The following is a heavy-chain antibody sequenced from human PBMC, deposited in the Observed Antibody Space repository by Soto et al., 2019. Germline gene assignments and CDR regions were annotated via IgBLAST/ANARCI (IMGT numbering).Heavy chain of an antibody. CDR3: ARFPRLDC. CDR1: GGSISGYY. CDR2: IYYTGST. J-gene: IGHJ4*02. V-gene: IGHV4-59*08. Sequence: PSETLSLTCTVSGGSISGYYWSLIRQPPGKRLEWIGYIYYTGSTNYNLSLRSRVTISIDTSKNQFSLQLSSVTAADTAGYFCARFPRLDCRGQGTLVTVSX.